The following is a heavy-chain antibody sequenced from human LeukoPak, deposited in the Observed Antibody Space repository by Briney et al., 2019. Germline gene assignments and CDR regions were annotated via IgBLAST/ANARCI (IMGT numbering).Heavy chain of an antibody. J-gene: IGHJ4*02. CDR1: GYSFTNYN. CDR3: ARHQDGYTYGYDY. Sequence: GESLKISCKVSGYSFTNYNIGWVRQKPGKGLEWMGIVYPGDSDVRYSPSFQGQVTISVDKSINTAYLQWTSLKASDTAKFYCARHQDGYTYGYDYWGQGTLVTVSS. D-gene: IGHD5-18*01. V-gene: IGHV5-51*01. CDR2: VYPGDSDV.